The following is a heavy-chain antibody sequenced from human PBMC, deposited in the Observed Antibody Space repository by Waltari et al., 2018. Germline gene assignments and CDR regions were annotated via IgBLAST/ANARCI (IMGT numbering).Heavy chain of an antibody. Sequence: EVQLVESGGGVIQPGGSLRLSCAASGFTGSSNHMSWARQAPGQGLEWVSFIYRDGSTHYADSVKGRFTISSDNSKNTMYLQMNSLRAEDTAVYYCARYYDSSGSTPGGMDVWGQGTTVTVSS. CDR1: GFTGSSNH. V-gene: IGHV3-53*01. D-gene: IGHD3-22*01. CDR2: IYRDGST. J-gene: IGHJ6*02. CDR3: ARYYDSSGSTPGGMDV.